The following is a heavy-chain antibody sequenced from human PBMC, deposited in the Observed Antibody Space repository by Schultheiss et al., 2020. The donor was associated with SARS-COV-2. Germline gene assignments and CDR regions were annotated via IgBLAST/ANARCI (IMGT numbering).Heavy chain of an antibody. D-gene: IGHD5-18*01. J-gene: IGHJ4*02. CDR3: ARSGYSYGSSDY. V-gene: IGHV4-4*07. CDR1: GGSISSYY. Sequence: SETLSLTFTVSGGSISSYYWSWIRQPAGKGLEWIGRIYTSGSTNYNPSLKSRVTMSVDTSKNQFSLKLSSVTAADTAVYYCARSGYSYGSSDYWGQGTLVTVSS. CDR2: IYTSGST.